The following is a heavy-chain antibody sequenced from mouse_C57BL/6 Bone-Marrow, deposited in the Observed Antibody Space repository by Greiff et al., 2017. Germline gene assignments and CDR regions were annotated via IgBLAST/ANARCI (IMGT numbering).Heavy chain of an antibody. CDR1: GYTFTDYE. D-gene: IGHD2-3*01. V-gene: IGHV1-15*01. CDR2: IDPETGGT. Sequence: VQLQQSGAELVRPGASVTLSCKASGYTFTDYEMHWVKQTPVHGLEWIGAIDPETGGTAYNQKFKGKAILTADKSSSTAYMELRSLTSEDSAVYYCTRPIYDGYYYAMDYWGQGTSVTVSA. J-gene: IGHJ4*01. CDR3: TRPIYDGYYYAMDY.